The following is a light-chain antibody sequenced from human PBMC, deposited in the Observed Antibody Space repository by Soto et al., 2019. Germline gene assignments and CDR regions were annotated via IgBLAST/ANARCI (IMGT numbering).Light chain of an antibody. CDR1: SSNIGAGYD. V-gene: IGLV1-40*01. Sequence: QSVLTQPPSVSGAPGQRVTISCTGSSSNIGAGYDVHWYQQLPGTAPKLLIYGNSNRPSGVPDRFSGSKSGTSASLAITGLQPEDEADYYCQSSDSSLRGSVFGGGTKLTVL. CDR2: GNS. CDR3: QSSDSSLRGSV. J-gene: IGLJ2*01.